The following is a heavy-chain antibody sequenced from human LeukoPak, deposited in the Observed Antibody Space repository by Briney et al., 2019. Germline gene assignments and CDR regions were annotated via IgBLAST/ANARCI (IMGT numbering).Heavy chain of an antibody. CDR2: ISSSSSYI. Sequence: PGGSLRLSCAASGFTFSSYSMNWVRQAPGKGLEWVSSISSSSSYIYYADSVKGRFTISRDNAKNSLYLQMNSLRAEDTAVYYCARDPFDDFWSGWSYYYMDVWGKGTTVTVSS. CDR1: GFTFSSYS. D-gene: IGHD3-3*01. J-gene: IGHJ6*03. CDR3: ARDPFDDFWSGWSYYYMDV. V-gene: IGHV3-21*01.